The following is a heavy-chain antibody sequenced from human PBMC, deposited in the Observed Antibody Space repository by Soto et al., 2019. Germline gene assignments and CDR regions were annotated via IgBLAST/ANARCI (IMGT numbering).Heavy chain of an antibody. Sequence: PGGSLRLSCAASGFTFDDDAMHWGRQAPGKGLEWVSGISWNSGSIGYADCVKGRFTISRDNAKNSLYLQMNSLRAEDTALYYCAKDSSSWYTFDYWGQGTLVTVSS. CDR1: GFTFDDDA. J-gene: IGHJ4*02. V-gene: IGHV3-9*01. D-gene: IGHD6-13*01. CDR3: AKDSSSWYTFDY. CDR2: ISWNSGSI.